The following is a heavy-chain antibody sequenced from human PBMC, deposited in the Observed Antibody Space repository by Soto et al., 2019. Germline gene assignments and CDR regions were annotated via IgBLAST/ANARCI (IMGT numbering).Heavy chain of an antibody. J-gene: IGHJ4*02. Sequence: LSLTCTVSGGSISSSSYYWGWIRQPPGKGLEWIGSIYYSGSTYYNPSLKSRVTISVDTSKNQFSLKLSSVTAADTAVYYCARAKGGGYDFLLLDYWARGTLVTVSS. CDR3: ARAKGGGYDFLLLDY. D-gene: IGHD5-12*01. V-gene: IGHV4-39*07. CDR1: GGSISSSSYY. CDR2: IYYSGST.